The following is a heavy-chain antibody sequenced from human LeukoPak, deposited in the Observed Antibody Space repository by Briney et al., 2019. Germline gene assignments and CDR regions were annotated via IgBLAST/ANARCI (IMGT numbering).Heavy chain of an antibody. Sequence: GASVKVSCKVSGYTLTELSMHWVRQAPGKGLEWMGGFDPEDGETIYAQKFQGRVTLTTDTSTSTAYMELRSLRSDDTAVYYCARDPSKYSGNHNLNYYYYGMGVWGQGTTVTVSS. CDR3: ARDPSKYSGNHNLNYYYYGMGV. J-gene: IGHJ6*02. CDR2: FDPEDGET. CDR1: GYTLTELS. V-gene: IGHV1-24*01. D-gene: IGHD1-26*01.